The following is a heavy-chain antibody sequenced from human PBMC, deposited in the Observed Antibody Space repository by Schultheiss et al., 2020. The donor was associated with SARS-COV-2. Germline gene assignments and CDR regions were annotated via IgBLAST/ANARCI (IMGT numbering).Heavy chain of an antibody. CDR2: ISYDGSNK. V-gene: IGHV3-30*03. D-gene: IGHD2-15*01. CDR3: AREYCSGGSCAQASPGFDY. Sequence: QAPGKGLEWVAVISYDGSNKYYTDSVKGRFTISRDNSKNTLYLQMNSLRAEDTAVYYCAREYCSGGSCAQASPGFDYWGQGTLVTVSS. J-gene: IGHJ4*02.